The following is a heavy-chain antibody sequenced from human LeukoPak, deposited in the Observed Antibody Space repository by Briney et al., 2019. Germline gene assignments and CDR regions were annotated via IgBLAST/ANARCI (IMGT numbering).Heavy chain of an antibody. CDR1: GGTFSSYA. CDR2: IIPIFGTA. J-gene: IGHJ4*02. V-gene: IGHV1-69*06. D-gene: IGHD6-13*01. Sequence: SVKVSCKASGGTFSSYAISWVRQAPGQGLEWMGGIIPIFGTANYAQKFQGRVTITADKSTGTAYMELSSLRSEDTAVYYCARGSIAAAFLDYWGQGTLVTVSS. CDR3: ARGSIAAAFLDY.